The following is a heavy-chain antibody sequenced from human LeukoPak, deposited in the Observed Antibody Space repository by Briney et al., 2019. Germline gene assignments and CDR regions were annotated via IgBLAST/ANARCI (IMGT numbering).Heavy chain of an antibody. CDR2: IIPIFGTA. J-gene: IGHJ5*02. D-gene: IGHD1-7*01. CDR1: GYTFTSYD. CDR3: ARRRTTDDWFDP. V-gene: IGHV1-69*06. Sequence: SVKVSCKASGYTFTSYDINWARQAPGQGLEWMGGIIPIFGTANYAQKFQGRVTITADKSTSTAYMELSSLRSEDTAVYYCARRRTTDDWFDPWGQGTLVTVSS.